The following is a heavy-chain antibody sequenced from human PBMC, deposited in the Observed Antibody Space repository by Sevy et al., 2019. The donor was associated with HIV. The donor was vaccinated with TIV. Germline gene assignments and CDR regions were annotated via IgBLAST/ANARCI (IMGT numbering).Heavy chain of an antibody. CDR3: ARHGGIAVATLDY. CDR1: GGSISSSTYY. CDR2: NYYSGST. V-gene: IGHV4-39*01. Sequence: SETLSLTCTVSGGSISSSTYYWGWIRQPPGKGLECIASNYYSGSTYYNVSLESRVTISVDMSKNQFSLRLRSVTAADTAVYYSARHGGIAVATLDYWGQGTLVTVSS. J-gene: IGHJ4*02. D-gene: IGHD6-19*01.